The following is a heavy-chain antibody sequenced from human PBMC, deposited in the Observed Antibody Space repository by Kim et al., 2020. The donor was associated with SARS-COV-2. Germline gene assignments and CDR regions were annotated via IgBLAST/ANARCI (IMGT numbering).Heavy chain of an antibody. D-gene: IGHD3-10*01. CDR1: GFSFSSYW. V-gene: IGHV3-7*03. Sequence: GGSLRLSCAASGFSFSSYWMSWVRQAPGKGLEWVANIKQDGSDKYYVDSVEGRFTISRDNAKNSLFLQMNSLRVEDTAIYYCARDRYGWGYSYDWFDPWGQGTLVTVSS. CDR3: ARDRYGWGYSYDWFDP. J-gene: IGHJ5*02. CDR2: IKQDGSDK.